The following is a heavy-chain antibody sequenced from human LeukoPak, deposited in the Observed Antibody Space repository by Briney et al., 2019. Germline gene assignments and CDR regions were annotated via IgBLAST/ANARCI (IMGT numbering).Heavy chain of an antibody. CDR1: GFTFSSYG. V-gene: IGHV3-30*18. J-gene: IGHJ6*02. CDR2: ISYDGSNK. Sequence: GGSLRLSCAASGFTFSSYGMHWVRQAPGKGLEWVAVISYDGSNKYYADSVKGRFTISRDNSKNTLYLQVNSLRAEDTAVYYCAKDLYSSSWTAHHYYYGMDVWGQGTTVTVSS. CDR3: AKDLYSSSWTAHHYYYGMDV. D-gene: IGHD6-13*01.